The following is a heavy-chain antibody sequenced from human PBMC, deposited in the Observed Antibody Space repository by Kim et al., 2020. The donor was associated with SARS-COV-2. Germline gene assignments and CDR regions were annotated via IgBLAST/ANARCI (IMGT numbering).Heavy chain of an antibody. Sequence: SETLSLTCIVSGGSISSGGYYWSWIRQHPGKGLEWIGYIYYSGSTYYNPSLKIRVTISVDTSKNQSSLKLSSVTVAYTAVYYCATRGVDLAMAPGNYYG. CDR2: IYYSGST. D-gene: IGHD5-18*01. V-gene: IGHV4-31*03. J-gene: IGHJ6*01. CDR1: GGSISSGGYY. CDR3: ATRGVDLAMAPGNYYG.